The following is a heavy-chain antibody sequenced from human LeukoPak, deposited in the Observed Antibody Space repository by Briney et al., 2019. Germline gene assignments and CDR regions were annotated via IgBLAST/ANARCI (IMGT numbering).Heavy chain of an antibody. D-gene: IGHD6-13*01. Sequence: PSETLSLTCAVYGGPFSGYYWSWIRQPPGKGLEWIGEINHSGSTNYDPSLKGRVTISVDPSKNQFSLKLSSVTAAETAVYYCARGVFVRSSSWYEGYYYYYGMDVWGKGTTVTASS. CDR1: GGPFSGYY. V-gene: IGHV4-34*01. CDR2: INHSGST. J-gene: IGHJ6*04. CDR3: ARGVFVRSSSWYEGYYYYYGMDV.